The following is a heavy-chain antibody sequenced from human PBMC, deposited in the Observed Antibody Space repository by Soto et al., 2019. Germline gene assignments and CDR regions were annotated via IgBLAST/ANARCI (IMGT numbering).Heavy chain of an antibody. J-gene: IGHJ4*02. D-gene: IGHD3-9*01. CDR2: INAGNGNT. CDR3: ARVPTYYDILTGYNFDY. CDR1: GYTFTSYA. Sequence: ASVKVSCKASGYTFTSYAMHWVRQAPGQRLEWMGWINAGNGNTKYSQKFQGRVTITRDTSASTAYMELSSLRSEDTAVYYCARVPTYYDILTGYNFDYWGQGTLVTVSS. V-gene: IGHV1-3*01.